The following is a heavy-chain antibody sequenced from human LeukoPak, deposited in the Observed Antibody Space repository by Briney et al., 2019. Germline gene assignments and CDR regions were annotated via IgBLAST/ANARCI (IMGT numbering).Heavy chain of an antibody. J-gene: IGHJ4*02. V-gene: IGHV3-33*01. D-gene: IGHD2-2*01. CDR1: GFTLSSHG. CDR2: LWSHGRSE. CDR3: PRDVCTSSHYSPFEY. Sequence: GGSLRLSCAASGFTLSSHGMHWIRQAPGKGLQWVAVLWSHGRSEYYADSVKGRFSISRDTSRSTGYLQMNSLGAEETAVYYCPRDVCTSSHYSPFEYWGQGTRVTVSS.